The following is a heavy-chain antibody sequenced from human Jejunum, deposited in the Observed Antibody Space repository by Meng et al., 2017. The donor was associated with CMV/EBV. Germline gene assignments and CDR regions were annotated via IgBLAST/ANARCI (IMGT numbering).Heavy chain of an antibody. D-gene: IGHD1-26*01. J-gene: IGHJ4*02. CDR2: ILRDGRQT. CDR1: GFTFSDPW. V-gene: IGHV3-7*01. CDR3: ARDLGYYRFDS. Sequence: VASGFTFSDPWMGWVRQAPGKGLEWVADILRDGRQTYYVESVKGRFTISRDNGKNSLYLQMNSLRVEDTAVYYCARDLGYYRFDSWGQGTLVTVSS.